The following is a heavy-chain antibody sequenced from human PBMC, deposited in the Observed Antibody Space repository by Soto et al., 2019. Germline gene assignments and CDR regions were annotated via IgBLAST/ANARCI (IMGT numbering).Heavy chain of an antibody. D-gene: IGHD3-9*01. J-gene: IGHJ1*01. Sequence: EVQLVESGGDSVQPGGSLRLSCAASGFPFSSYWMHWVRHTPGKGLEWVSRISGDGTTIYYADSVTGRFTVSRYNAKNTLSLQMSGLGAEDTAVYYCAREYYGLLTGYYNCHCGQVPLVSVAS. V-gene: IGHV3-74*01. CDR1: GFPFSSYW. CDR2: ISGDGTTI. CDR3: AREYYGLLTGYYNCH.